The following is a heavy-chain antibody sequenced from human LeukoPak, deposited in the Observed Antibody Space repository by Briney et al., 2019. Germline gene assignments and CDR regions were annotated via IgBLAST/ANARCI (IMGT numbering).Heavy chain of an antibody. CDR3: ARGLLAAGPSPSWFDP. J-gene: IGHJ5*02. Sequence: SVKVSCKASGGTFSSYAISWVRQAPGQGLEWKGGIIPIFGTANYAQKFQGRVTITADESTSTAYMELSSLRSEDTAVYYCARGLLAAGPSPSWFDPWGQGTLVTVSS. CDR1: GGTFSSYA. CDR2: IIPIFGTA. D-gene: IGHD6-13*01. V-gene: IGHV1-69*01.